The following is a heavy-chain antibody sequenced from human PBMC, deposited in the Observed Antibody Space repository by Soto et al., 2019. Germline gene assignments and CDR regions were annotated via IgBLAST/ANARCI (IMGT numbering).Heavy chain of an antibody. CDR1: GFTFSSYG. J-gene: IGHJ5*02. Sequence: SGGSLRLSCAASGFTFSSYGMHWVRQAPGKGLEWVAVIWYDGSNKYYADSVKGRFTISRDNSKNTLYLQMNSLRAEDTAVYYCAREGTHSSPTRFDPWGQGTLVTVSS. D-gene: IGHD6-13*01. V-gene: IGHV3-33*01. CDR2: IWYDGSNK. CDR3: AREGTHSSPTRFDP.